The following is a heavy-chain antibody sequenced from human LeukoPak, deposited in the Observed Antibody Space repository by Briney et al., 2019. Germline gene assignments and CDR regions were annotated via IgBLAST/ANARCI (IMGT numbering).Heavy chain of an antibody. CDR1: GGSISSSTSY. V-gene: IGHV4-39*01. D-gene: IGHD3-10*01. CDR3: ARRLSAAYYGSGSVDY. Sequence: SETLSLTCTVSGGSISSSTSYWVWIRQPPGKGLEWIGSIYYSGSTYYSPSLKSRDTVFVDTSENQFSLNLNSVTAADTAVYFCARRLSAAYYGSGSVDYWGQGTLVTVSS. J-gene: IGHJ4*02. CDR2: IYYSGST.